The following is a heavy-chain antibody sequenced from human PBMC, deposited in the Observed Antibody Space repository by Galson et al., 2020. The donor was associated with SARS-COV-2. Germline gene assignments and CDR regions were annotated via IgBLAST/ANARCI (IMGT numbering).Heavy chain of an antibody. D-gene: IGHD3-22*01. CDR2: IYNRGAT. Sequence: SETLSLTCSVSGGSISSDGYYWGWIRQPPGKGLEWIGSIYNRGATYYSPSLESRVTISADTSKNQFSLQLPSVTAADTAVYYCGRLLTYNYDNYKRVHDFFDVWGQGAMVTVSS. CDR1: GGSISSDGYY. CDR3: GRLLTYNYDNYKRVHDFFDV. J-gene: IGHJ3*01. V-gene: IGHV4-39*01.